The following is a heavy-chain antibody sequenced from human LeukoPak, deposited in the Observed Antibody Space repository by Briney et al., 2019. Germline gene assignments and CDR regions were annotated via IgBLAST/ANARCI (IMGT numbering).Heavy chain of an antibody. D-gene: IGHD2-2*01. Sequence: PSETLSLTCAVSGGSISSSGYFWGWIRQPPGKGLEWIGDIYYSGSTYYNPSLKSRVTISVDTSKNQFSLKLSSVTAADTAVYYCARVPWYCSSTSCSIDYWGQGTLVTVSS. CDR3: ARVPWYCSSTSCSIDY. CDR1: GGSISSSGYF. V-gene: IGHV4-39*07. CDR2: IYYSGST. J-gene: IGHJ4*02.